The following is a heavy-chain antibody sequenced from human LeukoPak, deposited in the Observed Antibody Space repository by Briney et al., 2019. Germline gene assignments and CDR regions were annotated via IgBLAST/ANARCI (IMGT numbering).Heavy chain of an antibody. V-gene: IGHV3-30*18. CDR3: VKEISEADYFDF. CDR2: ISSNAIYT. Sequence: SGGSLRPSCASSGSTFNNFGLHWVRQAPGRGPEWVAGISSNAIYTGYADSVRGRFTISRDNLANTLSLQMTRLRAEDTAVYYCVKEISEADYFDFWGQGALVSVSS. CDR1: GSTFNNFG. J-gene: IGHJ4*02.